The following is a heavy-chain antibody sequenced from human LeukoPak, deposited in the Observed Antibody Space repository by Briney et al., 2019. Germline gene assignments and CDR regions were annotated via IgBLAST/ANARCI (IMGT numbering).Heavy chain of an antibody. V-gene: IGHV4-4*07. CDR3: ARGGSYYGDHQFDY. Sequence: SETLSLTCTVSGDSIRTYYWSWIRQPAGKGLEWIGRIYSSGNTNYNPSLKSRVTMSVETPKNQFSLKLSFVTAADTAVYYCARGGSYYGDHQFDYWGQGTLVTVSS. D-gene: IGHD1-26*01. CDR1: GDSIRTYY. CDR2: IYSSGNT. J-gene: IGHJ4*02.